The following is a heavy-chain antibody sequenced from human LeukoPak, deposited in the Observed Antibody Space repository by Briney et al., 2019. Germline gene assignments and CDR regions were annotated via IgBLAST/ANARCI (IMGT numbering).Heavy chain of an antibody. CDR1: GGSISSGGYS. CDR2: IYHSGST. V-gene: IGHV4-30-2*01. CDR3: ARDRSFGGFDP. D-gene: IGHD3-10*01. Sequence: PSETLSLTCAVSGGSISSGGYSWGWIRQPPGRGLEWIGYIYHSGSTYYNPSLKSRVTISVDRSKNQFSLKLSSVTAADTAVYYCARDRSFGGFDPWGQGTLVTVSS. J-gene: IGHJ5*02.